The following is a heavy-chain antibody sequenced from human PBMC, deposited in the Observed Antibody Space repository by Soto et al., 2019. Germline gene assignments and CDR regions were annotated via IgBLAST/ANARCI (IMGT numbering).Heavy chain of an antibody. D-gene: IGHD5-18*01. CDR3: ARAGYSYGTGYYFDY. V-gene: IGHV4-59*01. Sequence: PSETLSLTCTVSGDSIGIYYWTWIRQPPGKGLEWIGFIYYTGSTNYNPSLKSRVTISLDTSKNQFSLKLSSVTAADTAVYYCARAGYSYGTGYYFDYWGQGTLVTVS. CDR2: IYYTGST. CDR1: GDSIGIYY. J-gene: IGHJ4*02.